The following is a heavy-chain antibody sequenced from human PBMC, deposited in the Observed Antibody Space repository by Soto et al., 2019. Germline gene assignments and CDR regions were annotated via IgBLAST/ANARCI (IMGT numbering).Heavy chain of an antibody. CDR1: GFTFSSYA. CDR3: ATPKGFQQLVFDY. V-gene: IGHV3-23*01. Sequence: VGSLRLSCAASGFTFSSYAMSWVRQAPGKGLEWVSAISGSGGSTYYADSVKGRFTISRDNSKNTLYLQMNSLRAEDTAVYYCATPKGFQQLVFDYWGQGTLVTVSS. J-gene: IGHJ4*02. D-gene: IGHD6-13*01. CDR2: ISGSGGST.